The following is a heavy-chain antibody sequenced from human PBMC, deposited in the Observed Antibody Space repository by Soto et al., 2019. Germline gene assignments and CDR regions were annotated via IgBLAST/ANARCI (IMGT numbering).Heavy chain of an antibody. D-gene: IGHD2-15*01. CDR2: INHSGST. Sequence: PSETLSLTCAVYGGSFSGYYWSWIRQPPGKGREWIGEINHSGSTNYNPSLKSRVTISVDTSKNQFSLKLSSVTAADTAVYYCARGICSGGSCYLYYYYYYMDVWGKGTTVTVSS. J-gene: IGHJ6*03. CDR3: ARGICSGGSCYLYYYYYYMDV. CDR1: GGSFSGYY. V-gene: IGHV4-34*01.